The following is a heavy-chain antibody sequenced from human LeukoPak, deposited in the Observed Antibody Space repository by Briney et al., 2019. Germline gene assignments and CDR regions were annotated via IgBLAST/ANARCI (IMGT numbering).Heavy chain of an antibody. J-gene: IGHJ3*02. CDR2: ISYDGSNK. V-gene: IGHV3-30*04. Sequence: GGSLRLSCAASGFTFSSYAMHWVRQVPGKGLEWVAVISYDGSNKYYADSVKGRFTISRDNSKNTLYLQMNSLRAEDTAVYYCARDRGPPTVVIEGDAFDIWSQGTMVTVSS. CDR1: GFTFSSYA. CDR3: ARDRGPPTVVIEGDAFDI. D-gene: IGHD4-23*01.